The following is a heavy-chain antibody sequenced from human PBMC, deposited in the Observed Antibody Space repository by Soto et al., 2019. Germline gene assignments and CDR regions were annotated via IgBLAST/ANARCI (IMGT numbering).Heavy chain of an antibody. J-gene: IGHJ5*02. CDR3: ARVDYYGSGSYIWFDP. D-gene: IGHD3-10*01. CDR1: GGSIISGDYY. Sequence: PSETLSLTCTFSGGSIISGDYYWSWIRQPPGKGLEWIGYIYYSGSTYYNPSLKSRVTISVDTSKNQFSLKLSSVTTADTAVYYCARVDYYGSGSYIWFDPWGQGTLVTVSS. V-gene: IGHV4-30-4*01. CDR2: IYYSGST.